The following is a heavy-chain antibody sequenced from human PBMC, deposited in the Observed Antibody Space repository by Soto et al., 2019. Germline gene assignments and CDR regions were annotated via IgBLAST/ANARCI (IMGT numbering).Heavy chain of an antibody. CDR3: ARDGARLAIFGVVYYFDY. CDR1: GYTFSRHA. D-gene: IGHD3-3*01. CDR2: INAGNGDT. J-gene: IGHJ4*02. Sequence: ASVKVSGKASGYTFSRHAIHCVRQAPGQRLEWRGWINAGNGDTKYPQKFQGRVAITRDTSASSAYMELSTLKSEGTAVYYCARDGARLAIFGVVYYFDYCGQGTVVPVSS. V-gene: IGHV1-3*01.